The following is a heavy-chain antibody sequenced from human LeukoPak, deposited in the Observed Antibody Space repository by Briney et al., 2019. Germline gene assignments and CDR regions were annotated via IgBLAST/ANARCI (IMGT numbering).Heavy chain of an antibody. CDR1: GFTVNSYW. J-gene: IGHJ4*02. V-gene: IGHV3-74*01. CDR2: INSDGSTT. D-gene: IGHD5-24*01. CDR3: ARGYNYRFEY. Sequence: PGGSLRLSCAVSGFTVNSYWMHWVRQGPGKGLVWVSHINSDGSTTGYADSVKGRFTISRDSAKNTLHLEMNNLRAEDTAVYYCARGYNYRFEYWGQGTLVIVSS.